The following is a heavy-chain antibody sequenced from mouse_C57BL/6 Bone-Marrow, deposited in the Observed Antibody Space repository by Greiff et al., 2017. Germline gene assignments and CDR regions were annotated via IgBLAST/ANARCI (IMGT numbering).Heavy chain of an antibody. J-gene: IGHJ3*01. CDR2: IYPGNGDT. CDR3: ARGAYLLWLRRDWFAY. CDR1: GYTFTSYN. D-gene: IGHD2-2*01. Sequence: SGAELVRPGASVKMSCKASGYTFTSYNMHWVKQTPRQGLEWIGAIYPGNGDTSYNQKFKGKATLTVDKSSSTAYMQLSSLTSEDSAVYFCARGAYLLWLRRDWFAYWGQGTLVTVSA. V-gene: IGHV1-12*01.